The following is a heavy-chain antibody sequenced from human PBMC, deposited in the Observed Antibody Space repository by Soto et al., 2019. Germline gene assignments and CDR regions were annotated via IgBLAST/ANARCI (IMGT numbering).Heavy chain of an antibody. V-gene: IGHV3-11*01. CDR1: GFTFSDYY. CDR2: ISSSGSMI. D-gene: IGHD3-22*01. Sequence: QVQLVESGGGLVKPGGSLRLSCTVSGFTFSDYYMSWIRQAPGKGLEWLSYISSSGSMIQYADSVKGRFTISRDNAKNSLYLEMNSRRAEDTAVYYCAREAFDSDARDMWGQGTMVTVSS. CDR3: AREAFDSDARDM. J-gene: IGHJ3*02.